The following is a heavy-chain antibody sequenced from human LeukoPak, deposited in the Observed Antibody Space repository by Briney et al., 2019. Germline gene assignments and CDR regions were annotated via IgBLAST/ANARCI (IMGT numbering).Heavy chain of an antibody. CDR2: INPNSGGT. D-gene: IGHD3-9*01. CDR1: GYTFTGYY. Sequence: ASVKVSCKASGYTFTGYYMHWVRQAPGQGLEWMGWINPNSGGTNYAQKFQSRVTMTRDTSISTAYMELSRLRSDDTAVYYCARDPAYYDILTGYGLAAYYFDYWGQGTLVTVSS. CDR3: ARDPAYYDILTGYGLAAYYFDY. V-gene: IGHV1-2*02. J-gene: IGHJ4*02.